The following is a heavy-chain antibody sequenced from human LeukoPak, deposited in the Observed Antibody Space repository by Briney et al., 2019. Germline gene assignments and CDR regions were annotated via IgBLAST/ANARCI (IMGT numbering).Heavy chain of an antibody. Sequence: PSETLSLTCTVSGGSISSSSYYWGWIRQPPGKGLEWIGSIYYSGSTYYNPSLKSRVTISVDTSKNQFSLKLSSVTAADTAVYYCARVKVYDSSGYSRRLLGPYFFDYWGQGTLVTVSS. D-gene: IGHD3-22*01. CDR2: IYYSGST. CDR1: GGSISSSSYY. CDR3: ARVKVYDSSGYSRRLLGPYFFDY. V-gene: IGHV4-39*07. J-gene: IGHJ4*02.